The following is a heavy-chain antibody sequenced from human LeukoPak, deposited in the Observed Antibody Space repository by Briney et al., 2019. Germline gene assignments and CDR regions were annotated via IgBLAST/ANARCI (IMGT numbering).Heavy chain of an antibody. V-gene: IGHV4-31*03. Sequence: ASETLSLTCTVSGGSISSGGYYWSWIRQHPGKGLEWIGYIYYSGSTYYNPSLKSRVTISVDTSKNQFSLKLSSVTAADTAVYYCARRKWLLEYYFDYWGQGTLVTVSS. CDR3: ARRKWLLEYYFDY. D-gene: IGHD5-12*01. CDR2: IYYSGST. CDR1: GGSISSGGYY. J-gene: IGHJ4*02.